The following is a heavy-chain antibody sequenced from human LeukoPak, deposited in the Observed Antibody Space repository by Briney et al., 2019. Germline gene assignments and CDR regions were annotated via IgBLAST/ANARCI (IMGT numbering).Heavy chain of an antibody. CDR1: GYTFTSYD. D-gene: IGHD3-3*01. CDR2: MNPNSGAT. J-gene: IGHJ6*02. CDR3: AQGTFGVVSGYYYYGMDV. V-gene: IGHV1-8*01. Sequence: ASVKVSCKASGYTFTSYDINWLRQATGQGPEWMGWMNPNSGATGYAQKFQGRVTMTRSTSINTAYMELSSLRSEDTAVYYCAQGTFGVVSGYYYYGMDVWGQGTTVTVSS.